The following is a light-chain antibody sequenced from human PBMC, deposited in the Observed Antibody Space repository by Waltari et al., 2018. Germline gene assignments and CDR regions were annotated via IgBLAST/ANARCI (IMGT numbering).Light chain of an antibody. J-gene: IGKJ2*01. Sequence: DIVMTQSPDSLAVSLGERATINCKSSQSVLHSSQNKNFLAWYQHKPRQPPKLLIYWASTRQSGVPARFSGSRAGTDFTLTISGLQAEDVAVYYCQQYYTTPHTFGQGTKLEIK. V-gene: IGKV4-1*01. CDR3: QQYYTTPHT. CDR1: QSVLHSSQNKNF. CDR2: WAS.